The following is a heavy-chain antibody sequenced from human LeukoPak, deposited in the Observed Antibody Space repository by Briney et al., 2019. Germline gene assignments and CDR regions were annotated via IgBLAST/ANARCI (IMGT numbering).Heavy chain of an antibody. J-gene: IGHJ4*02. D-gene: IGHD3-10*01. CDR1: GGCFSDYY. Sequence: NASETLSLTCAVYGGCFSDYYWNWIRQPPGKGLEWIGEINQSGTTNYNPSLKSRLTISLDTSKNHFSLKLTSATAADTALYYCAGGATPGVFWGQGILVTVSA. CDR3: AGGATPGVF. CDR2: INQSGTT. V-gene: IGHV4-34*01.